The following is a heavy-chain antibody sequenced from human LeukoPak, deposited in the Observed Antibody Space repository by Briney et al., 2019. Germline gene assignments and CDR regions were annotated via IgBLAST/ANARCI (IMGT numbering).Heavy chain of an antibody. CDR3: ARVRPLIYYDSSGYYPLDY. V-gene: IGHV7-4-1*02. J-gene: IGHJ4*02. CDR1: GYTFTSYA. CDR2: INTNTGNP. Sequence: ASVKVSCKASGYTFTSYAMNWVRQAPGQGLEWMGWINTNTGNPTYAQGFTGRFVFSLDTSVSTAYLQISSLKAEDTAVYYCARVRPLIYYDSSGYYPLDYWGQGTLVTVSP. D-gene: IGHD3-22*01.